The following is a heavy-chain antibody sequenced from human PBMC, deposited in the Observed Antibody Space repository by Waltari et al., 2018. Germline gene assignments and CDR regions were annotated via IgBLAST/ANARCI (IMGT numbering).Heavy chain of an antibody. V-gene: IGHV4-59*01. Sequence: QVQLQESGPGLVKPSETLSLTCTVSGGSISGYYWSWIRQPPGKGLEWIGYIYYSGSTNYNPSLKSRVTISVDTSKNQFSLKLSSVTAADTAVYYCARSHCSGGSCYIYWGQGTLVTVSS. J-gene: IGHJ4*02. CDR1: GGSISGYY. D-gene: IGHD2-15*01. CDR3: ARSHCSGGSCYIY. CDR2: IYYSGST.